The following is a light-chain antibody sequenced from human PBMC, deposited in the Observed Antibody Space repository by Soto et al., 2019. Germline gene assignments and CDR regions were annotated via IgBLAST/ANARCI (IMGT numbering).Light chain of an antibody. J-gene: IGKJ4*01. CDR1: QNIGRN. Sequence: EIVLTQSPATLSLSPGERGTLSCRASQNIGRNLAWYQQKPGQAPRLLIFRASIRVPGIPARFTGGGSGAEFTLTINSLQPEDFAVYYCQQYERWPPVTFGGGTKVEIK. V-gene: IGKV3-15*01. CDR2: RAS. CDR3: QQYERWPPVT.